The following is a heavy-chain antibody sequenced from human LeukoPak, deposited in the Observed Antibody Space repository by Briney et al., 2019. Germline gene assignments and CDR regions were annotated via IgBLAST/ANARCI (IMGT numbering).Heavy chain of an antibody. D-gene: IGHD6-13*01. CDR3: SRQQGSYYYYYYYMDV. Sequence: PGGSLRLSCAASGFTFSSYAMSWVRQAPGKGLEWVSAISGSGGSTYYADSVKGRFTISRDNSKNTLYLQMNSLRAEDTAVYYCSRQQGSYYYYYYYMDVWGKGTTVTVSS. CDR2: ISGSGGST. J-gene: IGHJ6*03. V-gene: IGHV3-23*01. CDR1: GFTFSSYA.